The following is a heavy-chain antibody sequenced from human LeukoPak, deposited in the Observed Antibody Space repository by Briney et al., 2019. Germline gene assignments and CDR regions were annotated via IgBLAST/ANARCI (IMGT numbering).Heavy chain of an antibody. D-gene: IGHD4-17*01. J-gene: IGHJ3*01. CDR3: ARGPYGDYVDAFDF. CDR2: ISSSSSTI. Sequence: GGSLRLSCAASGFTFSSYSMNWVRQAPGKGLEWVSYISSSSSTIYYADSVKGRFTISRDNAKNSLYLQMNSLRAEDTAMYYCARGPYGDYVDAFDFWGQGTMVTVSS. V-gene: IGHV3-48*01. CDR1: GFTFSSYS.